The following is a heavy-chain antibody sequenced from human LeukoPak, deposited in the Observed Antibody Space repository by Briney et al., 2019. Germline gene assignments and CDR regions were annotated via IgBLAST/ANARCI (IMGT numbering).Heavy chain of an antibody. Sequence: GGSLRLSYAASGFTFSDYEMNWVRQAPGKGLVWVSLIINDGSNTIYADSVRGRFAISRDNAKNTLYLQMNSLRAEDTAIYYCARGLYGPDYWGQGTLVTVSS. V-gene: IGHV3-74*01. CDR3: ARGLYGPDY. CDR2: IINDGSNT. J-gene: IGHJ4*02. CDR1: GFTFSDYE. D-gene: IGHD3-10*01.